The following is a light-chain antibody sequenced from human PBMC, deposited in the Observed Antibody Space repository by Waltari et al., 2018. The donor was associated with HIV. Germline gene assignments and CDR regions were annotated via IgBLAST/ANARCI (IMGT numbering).Light chain of an antibody. CDR2: GRD. V-gene: IGLV1-44*01. CDR3: AVWDDSVNGYV. J-gene: IGLJ1*01. CDR1: SANIGKYV. Sequence: QSALTQPPSTSGTPGQRVTISCSGSSANIGKYVVNWFQQVPGTAPKLLVSGRDPRPAGVPDRFSGSKSGTSGSLAISGLQSEDEGDYYCAVWDDSVNGYVFGTGTKVTVL.